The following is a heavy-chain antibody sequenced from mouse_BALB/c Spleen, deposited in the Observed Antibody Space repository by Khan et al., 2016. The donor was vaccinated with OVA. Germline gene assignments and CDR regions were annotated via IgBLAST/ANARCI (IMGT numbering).Heavy chain of an antibody. CDR1: GFTFSSFG. Sequence: EVELVESGGGLVQPGGSRKLSCAASGFTFSSFGMHWVRQAPEKGLEWVAYIGSDSNSIYYADTVKGRFTISRDNPKNSLVLQMTSLRSEDTAMYYCGSSRYGSCFDSWGQGTLVTVSS. J-gene: IGHJ3*01. D-gene: IGHD2-12*01. CDR2: IGSDSNSI. CDR3: GSSRYGSCFDS. V-gene: IGHV5-17*02.